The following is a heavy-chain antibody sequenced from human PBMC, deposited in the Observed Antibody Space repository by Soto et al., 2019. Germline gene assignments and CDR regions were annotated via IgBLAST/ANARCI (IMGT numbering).Heavy chain of an antibody. J-gene: IGHJ4*02. D-gene: IGHD2-15*01. CDR1: GCTFGNSG. V-gene: IGHV1-69*01. Sequence: QVQLVQSGAEVKKPGSSLKVSCKASGCTFGNSGVIWVRQAPGQGPEWMGGIIPIFDTTNYAQKFQGRVTIAADDATSYMELSSLRSEDTAVYYCARAPLLSAETLHENYLDDGGQGTQVTVSS. CDR2: IIPIFDTT. CDR3: ARAPLLSAETLHENYLDD.